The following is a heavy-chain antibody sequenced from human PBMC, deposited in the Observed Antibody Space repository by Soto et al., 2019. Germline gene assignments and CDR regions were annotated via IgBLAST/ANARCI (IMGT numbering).Heavy chain of an antibody. D-gene: IGHD6-13*01. V-gene: IGHV4-59*08. CDR1: GGSISSYY. J-gene: IGHJ6*03. CDR2: IYYSGST. CDR3: ARRVSSSWPYYYYYMDV. Sequence: PSETLSLTCTVSGGSISSYYWSWIRQPPGKGLEWIGYIYYSGSTNYNPSLKSRDTISVDTSRNQFSLKLSSVTAADTAVYYCARRVSSSWPYYYYYMDVWGKGTTVTVSS.